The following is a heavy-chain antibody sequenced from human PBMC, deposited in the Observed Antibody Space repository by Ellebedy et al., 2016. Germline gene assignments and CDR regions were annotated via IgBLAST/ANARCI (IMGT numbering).Heavy chain of an antibody. Sequence: GGSLRLSCGGSGFTFRNSWMTWVRQTLGKGLAWVASIKQDGSQKDYEDSVKGRFSISRDNAKGLMYLQMTRLRVEDSAVYYCGAGGGWLSDYWGQGTLVTVSS. CDR1: GFTFRNSW. CDR3: GAGGGWLSDY. J-gene: IGHJ4*02. CDR2: IKQDGSQK. V-gene: IGHV3-7*01. D-gene: IGHD6-19*01.